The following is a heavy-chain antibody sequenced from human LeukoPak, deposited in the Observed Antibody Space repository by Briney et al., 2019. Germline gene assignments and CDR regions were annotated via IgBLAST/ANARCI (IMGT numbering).Heavy chain of an antibody. D-gene: IGHD2-2*01. CDR3: ARDPVVPAAMEVDY. CDR2: IIPIFGTA. V-gene: IGHV1-69*05. CDR1: GGTFSSYA. Sequence: GSSVKISCKASGGTFSSYAISWVRQAPGQGLEWMGGIIPIFGTANYAQKLQGRVTMTTDTSTSTAYMELRSLRSDDTAVYYCARDPVVPAAMEVDYWGQGTLVTVSS. J-gene: IGHJ4*02.